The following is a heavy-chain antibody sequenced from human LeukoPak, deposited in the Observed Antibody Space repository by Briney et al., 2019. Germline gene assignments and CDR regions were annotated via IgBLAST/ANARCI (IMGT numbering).Heavy chain of an antibody. CDR1: GFTFSTYW. D-gene: IGHD6-19*01. CDR3: ATAVADL. Sequence: GGSLRLSCAPAGFTFSTYWMGWVRQAPGKGLEWLANINQGGSEKYYVDPVKGRFTISRDNAKNSLFFQLNSLRAEDPAVYYCATAVADLWGQGTLVPVSS. CDR2: INQGGSEK. V-gene: IGHV3-7*01. J-gene: IGHJ4*02.